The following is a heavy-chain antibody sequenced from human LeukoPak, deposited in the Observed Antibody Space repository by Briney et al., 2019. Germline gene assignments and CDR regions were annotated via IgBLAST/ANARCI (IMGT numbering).Heavy chain of an antibody. CDR3: ARFRYKLPRDYYYYGMDV. CDR2: INPNSGGT. CDR1: GYTFTGYY. J-gene: IGHJ6*02. Sequence: ASVKVSCKASGYTFTGYYMHWVRQAPGQGLEWMGRINPNSGGTNYAQKFQGRVTMTRDKSIRTAYMELSRLRSDDTAVYYCARFRYKLPRDYYYYGMDVWGQGTTVTVSS. D-gene: IGHD2-2*01. V-gene: IGHV1-2*06.